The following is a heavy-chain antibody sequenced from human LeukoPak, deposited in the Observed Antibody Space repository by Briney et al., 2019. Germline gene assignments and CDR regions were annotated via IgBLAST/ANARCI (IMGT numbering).Heavy chain of an antibody. D-gene: IGHD6-19*01. Sequence: GGSLRLSCAASGFNFRDAAMTWVRQAPGKGLEWVSLISGDGGSTFYADSVKGRFTISRDNSKNSLYLQMNSLRSDDTALYYCARESESSGWYDYWGQGTLVTVSS. CDR3: ARESESSGWYDY. CDR1: GFNFRDAA. V-gene: IGHV3-43*02. CDR2: ISGDGGST. J-gene: IGHJ4*02.